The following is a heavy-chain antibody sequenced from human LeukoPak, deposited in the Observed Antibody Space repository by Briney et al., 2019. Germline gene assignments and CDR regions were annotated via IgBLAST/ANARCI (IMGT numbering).Heavy chain of an antibody. J-gene: IGHJ4*02. CDR1: GFTFSSYA. CDR3: ARGTAVAGATDY. Sequence: GGSLRLSCAASGFTFSSYAMHWVRQAPGKGLEWVAVISYDGSNKYYADSVKGRFTISRDNSKNTLYLQMNSLRAEDTAVYYCARGTAVAGATDYWGQGTLVTVSS. D-gene: IGHD6-19*01. V-gene: IGHV3-30-3*01. CDR2: ISYDGSNK.